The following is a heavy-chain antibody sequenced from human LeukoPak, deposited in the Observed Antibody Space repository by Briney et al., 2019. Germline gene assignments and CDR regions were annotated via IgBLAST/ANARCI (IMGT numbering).Heavy chain of an antibody. Sequence: GGSLRLSCAASGFIFSDYSMNWVRHAAGKGLEWVSSISGNDTYVYHADALRGRITISRDNAKNSLFLQLNSLRVEDTAVYYCARDGGDFWSGYYTHYFYYHMDVWGKGTTVTVSS. J-gene: IGHJ6*03. CDR2: ISGNDTYV. CDR3: ARDGGDFWSGYYTHYFYYHMDV. D-gene: IGHD3-3*01. V-gene: IGHV3-21*01. CDR1: GFIFSDYS.